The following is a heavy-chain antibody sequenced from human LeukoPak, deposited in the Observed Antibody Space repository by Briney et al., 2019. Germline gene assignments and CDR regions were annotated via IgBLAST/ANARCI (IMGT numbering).Heavy chain of an antibody. D-gene: IGHD3-10*01. CDR2: IIPILGIA. CDR1: GGTFSSYT. CDR3: ARADSLTMVRGYYFDY. Sequence: GASVKVSCKASGGTFSSYTISWVRQAPGQGLEWTGRIIPILGIANYAQKFQGRVTIAADKSTSTAYMELSSLRSEDTAVYYCARADSLTMVRGYYFDYWGQGTLVTVSS. J-gene: IGHJ4*02. V-gene: IGHV1-69*02.